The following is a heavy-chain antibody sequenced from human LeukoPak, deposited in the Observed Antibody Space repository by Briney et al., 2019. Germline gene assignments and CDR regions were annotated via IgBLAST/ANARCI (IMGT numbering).Heavy chain of an antibody. D-gene: IGHD2-15*01. V-gene: IGHV4-59*08. CDR2: IYYSGST. J-gene: IGHJ4*02. CDR3: AKRGYCSGGSCYSFDY. Sequence: PSETLSLTCTVSGGSISGYYWSWLRQPPGKGLEYLGHIYYSGSTNYNSSLESRVTILVDTSKNQFSLGLSSVTAADTALYYCAKRGYCSGGSCYSFDYWGQGTLVTVSS. CDR1: GGSISGYY.